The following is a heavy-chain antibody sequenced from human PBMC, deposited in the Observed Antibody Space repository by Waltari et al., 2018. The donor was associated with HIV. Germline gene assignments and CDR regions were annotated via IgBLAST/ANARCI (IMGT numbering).Heavy chain of an antibody. J-gene: IGHJ4*02. D-gene: IGHD3-3*01. Sequence: VQLQESGPGLVKPSETLSLTCSVSDYSITSASYWGWIRQSPGRGLEWIGSISHSGTTVYSPSLKSRITLFRNTSKNQFFLKLTSATAADTAVYYCASTYYDLLEGWYFDFWGQGRLVTVSS. CDR3: ASTYYDLLEGWYFDF. CDR2: ISHSGTT. CDR1: DYSITSASY. V-gene: IGHV4-38-2*02.